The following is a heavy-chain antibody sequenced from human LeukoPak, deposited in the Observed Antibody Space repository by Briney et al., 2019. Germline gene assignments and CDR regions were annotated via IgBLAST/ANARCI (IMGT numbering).Heavy chain of an antibody. CDR3: AKDHLTHGEQLRLHF. Sequence: PGTSLRLSCIASGFSIDYYGMHWVRQAPGRGLEWVALMSYDGSIETYADSVKGRFTISRDNSKNTLYLQMNSLRNEDTAVYYCAKDHLTHGEQLRLHFWGQGSLVTVSS. J-gene: IGHJ4*02. CDR1: GFSIDYYG. V-gene: IGHV3-30*18. D-gene: IGHD3-10*01. CDR2: MSYDGSIE.